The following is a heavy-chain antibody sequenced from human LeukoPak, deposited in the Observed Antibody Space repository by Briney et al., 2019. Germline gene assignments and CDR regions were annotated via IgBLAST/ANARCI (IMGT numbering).Heavy chain of an antibody. CDR1: GFTFSGYA. CDR2: ISNDANYK. V-gene: IGHV3-30*04. J-gene: IGHJ4*02. CDR3: ARGAGASGGRDYYSDH. D-gene: IGHD6-13*01. Sequence: PGRSLRLSCAASGFTFSGYALHWVRQAPGKGLGWVAVISNDANYKHYADSVKGRFTISRDNSKNTLYLQMNSLRPEDTAVYYCARGAGASGGRDYYSDHWGQGMPVAVSS.